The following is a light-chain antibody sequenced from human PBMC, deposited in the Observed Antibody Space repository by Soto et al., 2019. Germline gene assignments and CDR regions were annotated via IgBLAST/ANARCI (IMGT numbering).Light chain of an antibody. V-gene: IGKV3-11*01. J-gene: IGKJ5*01. Sequence: IALTQSPSTLPLSPGERATLFCRASQRIXSYLAWYQRKPGQAPNILXYDASNRDTGSPARLSGSGSGTAVTLTISSREPEDFVCYYCQQRSNGTRTVGQGTRVEIK. CDR2: DAS. CDR3: QQRSNGTRT. CDR1: QRIXSY.